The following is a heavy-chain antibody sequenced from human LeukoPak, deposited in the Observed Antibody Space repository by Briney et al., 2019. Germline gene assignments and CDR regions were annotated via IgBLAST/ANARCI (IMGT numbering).Heavy chain of an antibody. D-gene: IGHD3-22*01. CDR1: GGSISSGGYY. CDR3: ARGGSSGYYYGVYYFDY. V-gene: IGHV4-30-2*01. J-gene: IGHJ4*02. CDR2: IYHSGST. Sequence: SETLSLTRTVSGGSISSGGYYWSWIRQPPGKGLEWIGYIYHSGSTYYNPSLKSRVTISVDRSKNQFSLKLSSVTAADTAVYYCARGGSSGYYYGVYYFDYWGQGTLVTVSS.